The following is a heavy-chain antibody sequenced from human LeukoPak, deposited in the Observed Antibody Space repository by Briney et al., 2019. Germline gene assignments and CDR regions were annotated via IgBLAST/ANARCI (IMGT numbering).Heavy chain of an antibody. D-gene: IGHD3-10*01. V-gene: IGHV3-48*01. CDR1: GFTFSNYS. CDR3: ARGYYGSGSYYNY. Sequence: GGSLRLSCAASGFTFSNYSMNWVRQAPGKGLEWVSYISSSSSTIYYADSVKGRFTISRDNAKNSLYLQMNSLRAEDTAVYYCARGYYGSGSYYNYWGQGTLVTVSS. CDR2: ISSSSSTI. J-gene: IGHJ4*02.